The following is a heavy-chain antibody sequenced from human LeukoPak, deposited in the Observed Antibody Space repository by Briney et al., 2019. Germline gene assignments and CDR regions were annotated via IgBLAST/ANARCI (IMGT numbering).Heavy chain of an antibody. Sequence: PGGSLRLSCAASGFTFSSYAMSWVRQAPGRGLEWVSAISGSGGSTYYADSVKGRFTISRDNSKNTLYLQMNSLRAEDTAVYYCAKDFVYYGDYVGPETDYWGQGTLVTVSS. CDR1: GFTFSSYA. CDR2: ISGSGGST. V-gene: IGHV3-23*01. J-gene: IGHJ4*02. D-gene: IGHD4-17*01. CDR3: AKDFVYYGDYVGPETDY.